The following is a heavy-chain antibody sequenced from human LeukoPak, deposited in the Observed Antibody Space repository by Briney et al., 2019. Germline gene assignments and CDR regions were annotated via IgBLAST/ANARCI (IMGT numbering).Heavy chain of an antibody. D-gene: IGHD1-14*01. Sequence: GASVKVSCKASGYTFTSYWIGWVRQMPGKGLEWMGIIYPGDSDTRYSPSFQGQVTISADKSISTAYLQWSSLKASDTAMYYCARHNPMDVWGQGTTVTVSS. V-gene: IGHV5-51*01. CDR2: IYPGDSDT. CDR3: ARHNPMDV. J-gene: IGHJ6*02. CDR1: GYTFTSYW.